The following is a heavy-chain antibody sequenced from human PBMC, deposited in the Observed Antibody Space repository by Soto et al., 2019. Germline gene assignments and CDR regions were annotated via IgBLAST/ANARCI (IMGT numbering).Heavy chain of an antibody. CDR2: IYYSGST. CDR3: ATGVVVAATGGYYYYYGMDA. J-gene: IGHJ6*02. Sequence: PSETLSLTCTVSGGSISSSSYYWGWIRQPPGKGLERIGSIYYSGSTYYNPSLKSRVTISVDTSKNQFSLKLSSVTAADTAVYYCATGVVVAATGGYYYYYGMDAWGQGTTVTVSS. CDR1: GGSISSSSYY. D-gene: IGHD2-15*01. V-gene: IGHV4-39*01.